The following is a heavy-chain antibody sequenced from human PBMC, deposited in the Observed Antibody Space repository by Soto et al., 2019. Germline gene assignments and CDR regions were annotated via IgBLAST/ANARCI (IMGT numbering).Heavy chain of an antibody. D-gene: IGHD2-15*01. CDR2: IYYSGST. CDR3: AREIYCSGGSCYSGSGNWFDP. J-gene: IGHJ5*02. CDR1: GGSISDDTYY. V-gene: IGHV4-39*07. Sequence: PSETLSLTCTVSGGSISDDTYYWGWIRQPPGKGLEWIGSIYYSGSTNYNPSLKSRVTISVDTSKNQFSLKLSSVTAADTAVYYCAREIYCSGGSCYSGSGNWFDPWGQGTLVTVSS.